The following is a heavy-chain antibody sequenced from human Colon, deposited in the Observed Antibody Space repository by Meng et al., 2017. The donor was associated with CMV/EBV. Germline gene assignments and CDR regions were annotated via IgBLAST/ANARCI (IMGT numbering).Heavy chain of an antibody. J-gene: IGHJ4*02. V-gene: IGHV3-21*01. D-gene: IGHD3-10*01. Sequence: GESLKISCAVSGFSLSDRWMHWVRQAPGKGLEWVASISISSSYTYYADSVKGRFTISRDNAKNSSYLQMTSLRAEDTAVYYCARGGARSYFFDNWGQGTLVTVSS. CDR2: ISISSSYT. CDR3: ARGGARSYFFDN. CDR1: GFSLSDRW.